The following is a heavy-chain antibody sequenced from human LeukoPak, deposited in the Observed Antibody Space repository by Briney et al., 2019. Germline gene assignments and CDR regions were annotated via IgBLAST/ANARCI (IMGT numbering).Heavy chain of an antibody. CDR1: GFTFSRYW. J-gene: IGHJ4*02. D-gene: IGHD4-23*01. CDR2: IKEDGSEN. CDR3: AGTYGGNPY. V-gene: IGHV3-7*03. Sequence: PGGSLRLSCAASGFTFSRYWMTWVRQAPGKGLEWVANIKEDGSENSYVESVKGRFTISRDNAKNSLYLQLNSLRAEDTAVYYCAGTYGGNPYWGQGTLVTVSS.